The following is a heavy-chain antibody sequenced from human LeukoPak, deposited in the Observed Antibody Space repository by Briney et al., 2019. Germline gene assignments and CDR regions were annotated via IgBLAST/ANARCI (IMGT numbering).Heavy chain of an antibody. J-gene: IGHJ5*02. CDR2: ISPSGGST. Sequence: GASVKVSCKASGYTFTSYYVHWVRQAPRQGLEWMGKISPSGGSTTYAQKFQGRVTLTRDMSTSTVYMELSSLRSEDTAVYYCARGTGTESLSSWFDPWGQGTLVTISS. CDR3: ARGTGTESLSSWFDP. V-gene: IGHV1-46*01. CDR1: GYTFTSYY. D-gene: IGHD1-7*01.